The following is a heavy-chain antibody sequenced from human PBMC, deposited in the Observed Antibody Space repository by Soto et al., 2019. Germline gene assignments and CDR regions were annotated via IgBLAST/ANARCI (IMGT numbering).Heavy chain of an antibody. Sequence: PSETLSLTCTVSGDSIGNSHWSWIRQPPGKGLEWIGLTFSRGSATYNPSLKSRVTISVDTSKNQLSLKLTSVTAADTAVYFCARGRYCLSGRCFPNLFDSWGQGALVTDS. CDR2: TFSRGSA. D-gene: IGHD2-15*01. CDR1: GDSIGNSH. J-gene: IGHJ5*01. V-gene: IGHV4-59*01. CDR3: ARGRYCLSGRCFPNLFDS.